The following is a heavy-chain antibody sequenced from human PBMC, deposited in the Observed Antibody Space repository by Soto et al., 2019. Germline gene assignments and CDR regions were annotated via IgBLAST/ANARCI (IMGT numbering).Heavy chain of an antibody. V-gene: IGHV3-23*01. D-gene: IGHD1-7*01. Sequence: LXLSCATSGLTFSNYSMSWVRQAPGGGLEWVSSMSGSSSTTYYADSVKGRFTISRDRSKNTLYLQMSSLRAEDTALYYCAKNQERELPRVIDFWGQGALVTVSS. CDR3: AKNQERELPRVIDF. CDR1: GLTFSNYS. J-gene: IGHJ4*02. CDR2: MSGSSSTT.